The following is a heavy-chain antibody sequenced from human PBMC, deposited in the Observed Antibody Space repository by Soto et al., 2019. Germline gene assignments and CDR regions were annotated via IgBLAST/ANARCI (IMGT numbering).Heavy chain of an antibody. V-gene: IGHV3-11*01. J-gene: IGHJ6*03. CDR1: GFTFSDYY. CDR2: ISSSGSTI. CDR3: ARVEGDYDFWSGSKEGGYYYYYYMDV. D-gene: IGHD3-3*01. Sequence: PGGSLRLSCAASGFTFSDYYMSWIRQAPGKGLEWVSYISSSGSTIYYADSVKGRFTISRDNAKNSLYLQMNSLRAEDTAVYYCARVEGDYDFWSGSKEGGYYYYYYMDVGSKGTTVTVAS.